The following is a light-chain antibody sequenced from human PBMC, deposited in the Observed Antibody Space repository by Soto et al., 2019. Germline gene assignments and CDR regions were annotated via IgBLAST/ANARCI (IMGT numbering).Light chain of an antibody. J-gene: IGKJ2*01. CDR1: QSLLHSNGYNY. V-gene: IGKV2-28*01. CDR3: MQTLQTRNT. CDR2: LGS. Sequence: DIVMTQSPLSLPVTPGEPASISCRSSQSLLHSNGYNYLDWYLQKPGQSPQLLIYLGSNRASGVTDRFSGSGSGTDFTLKISRVEAEDVGVYYCMQTLQTRNTCGQGTKLESK.